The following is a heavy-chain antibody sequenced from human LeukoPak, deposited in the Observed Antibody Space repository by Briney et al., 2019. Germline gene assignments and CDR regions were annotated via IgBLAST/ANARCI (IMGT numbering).Heavy chain of an antibody. D-gene: IGHD6-19*01. V-gene: IGHV4-39*07. CDR1: GGSISSNSYY. CDR3: ARVYGGWYYFDY. J-gene: IGHJ4*02. CDR2: IYYSGRA. Sequence: SETLSLTCTVSGGSISSNSYYWGWIRQPPGNGLEWIGSIYYSGRAYYNPSLKSRVTISVDTSKNQFSLELSSVTAADTALYYCARVYGGWYYFDYWGQGTLVTVSS.